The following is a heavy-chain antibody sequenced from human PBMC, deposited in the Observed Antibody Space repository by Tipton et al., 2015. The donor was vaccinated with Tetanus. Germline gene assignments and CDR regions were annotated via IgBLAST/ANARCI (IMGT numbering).Heavy chain of an antibody. J-gene: IGHJ4*02. CDR2: ISGRGDTT. Sequence: SLRLSCAASGFTFSFYAMSWVRQAPGKGLEWVASISGRGDTTYRADSVKGRFAISRENSKNTLSLQMNNLRAEDTAVYCCAKGRSDGDYSDVFDYCGQGTRVTVSS. CDR3: AKGRSDGDYSDVFDY. D-gene: IGHD4-17*01. CDR1: GFTFSFYA. V-gene: IGHV3-23*01.